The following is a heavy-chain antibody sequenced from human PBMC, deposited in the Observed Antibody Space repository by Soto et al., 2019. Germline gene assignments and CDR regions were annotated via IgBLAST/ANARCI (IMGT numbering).Heavy chain of an antibody. V-gene: IGHV4-34*01. CDR2: INHSGST. Sequence: QVQLQQWGAGLLKPSETLSLTCAVYGGSFSGYYWSWIRQPPGKGLEWIGEINHSGSTNYNPSLKSRVTISVDTANNQFSLKLSSVTAADTALYYCAREPQKRDSSGWYNYYYMDVCGKGTTVTVSS. CDR1: GGSFSGYY. D-gene: IGHD6-19*01. J-gene: IGHJ6*03. CDR3: AREPQKRDSSGWYNYYYMDV.